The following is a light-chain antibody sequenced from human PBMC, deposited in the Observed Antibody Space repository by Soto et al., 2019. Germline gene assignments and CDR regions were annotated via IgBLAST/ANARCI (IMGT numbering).Light chain of an antibody. CDR3: QKYNSATLT. CDR2: AAS. J-gene: IGKJ4*01. CDR1: QGISNY. Sequence: DIQMTQSPSSLSASVGDRVTITCRASQGISNYLAWYQQKPGKVPKLLIYAASTLQPGVPSRFSCSGPGTDFTLTISSLQPEDVATYYFQKYNSATLTFGGGTKVEIK. V-gene: IGKV1-27*01.